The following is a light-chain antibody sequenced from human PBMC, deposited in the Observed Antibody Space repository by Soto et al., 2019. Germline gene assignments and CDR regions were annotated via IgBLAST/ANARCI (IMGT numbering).Light chain of an antibody. Sequence: DIQMTQSPSSVSASVGDRVTITCRASQGISNRLAWYQQKPGEAPKLLIYDASSLQSGAPSRFSGSGSGTDFTLAISTLQTEDFATYFCQQAYIFPPTFGQGTKVEIK. CDR2: DAS. J-gene: IGKJ1*01. V-gene: IGKV1-12*01. CDR3: QQAYIFPPT. CDR1: QGISNR.